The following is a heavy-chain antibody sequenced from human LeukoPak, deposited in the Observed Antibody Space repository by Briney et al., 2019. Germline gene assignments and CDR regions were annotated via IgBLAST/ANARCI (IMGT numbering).Heavy chain of an antibody. CDR2: ISGSGGST. D-gene: IGHD2-8*01. CDR1: GFTFSSYA. Sequence: TGGSLRLSCAASGFTFSSYAMSWVRQAPGKGLEWVSAISGSGGSTYYADSVKGRFTISRDNSKNTLYLQMNSLRAEDTAVYYCAKGRLMVYAPFDYWGQGTLVTVSS. V-gene: IGHV3-23*01. CDR3: AKGRLMVYAPFDY. J-gene: IGHJ4*02.